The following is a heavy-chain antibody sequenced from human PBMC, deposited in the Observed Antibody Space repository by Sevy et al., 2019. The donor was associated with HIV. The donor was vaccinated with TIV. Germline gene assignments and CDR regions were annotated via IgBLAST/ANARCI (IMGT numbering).Heavy chain of an antibody. CDR2: ISYDGSNK. CDR1: GFTFSSYG. CDR3: AKDAYSSSWYGLYYYYYGMDV. V-gene: IGHV3-30*18. D-gene: IGHD6-13*01. Sequence: GGSLRLSCAASGFTFSSYGMHWVRQAPGKGLEWVAVISYDGSNKYYADSVKGRFTISRDNSKNTLYLQMNSLRAEDTAVYYCAKDAYSSSWYGLYYYYYGMDVWGQGTTVTVSS. J-gene: IGHJ6*02.